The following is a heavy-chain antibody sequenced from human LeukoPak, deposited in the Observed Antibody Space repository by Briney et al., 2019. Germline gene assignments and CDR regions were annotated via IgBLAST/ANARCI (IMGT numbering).Heavy chain of an antibody. J-gene: IGHJ4*02. Sequence: ESPQIPTKASGCSSISYWFGWLRQQPPKGLEWMVMIYPGDSGTNYNPSFQGRVTISVDTSINPAYLQRSCLTASDTAMYYCARVAGSTSYREFDYWGQGTLVTVSS. CDR3: ARVAGSTSYREFDY. D-gene: IGHD2-2*01. V-gene: IGHV5-51*01. CDR1: GCSSISYW. CDR2: IYPGDSGT.